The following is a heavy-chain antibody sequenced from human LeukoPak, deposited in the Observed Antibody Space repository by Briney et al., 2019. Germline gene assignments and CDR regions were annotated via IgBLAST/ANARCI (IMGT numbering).Heavy chain of an antibody. J-gene: IGHJ5*02. CDR3: AKDACTVTTCWFDP. CDR2: IWYDGSNK. V-gene: IGHV3-33*06. CDR1: GFTVSSNY. Sequence: PGGSLRLSCAASGFTVSSNYMSWVRQAPGKGLEWVAVIWYDGSNKYYADSVKGRFTISRDNSKNTLYLQMNSLRAEDTAVYYCAKDACTVTTCWFDPWGQGTLVTVSS. D-gene: IGHD4-17*01.